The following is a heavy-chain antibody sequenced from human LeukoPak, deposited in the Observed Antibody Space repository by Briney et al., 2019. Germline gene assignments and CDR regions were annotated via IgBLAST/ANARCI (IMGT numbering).Heavy chain of an antibody. CDR2: IKQDGSEK. D-gene: IGHD2-2*01. CDR3: AHGSMYQLDY. CDR1: EFSFITYW. V-gene: IGHV3-7*03. J-gene: IGHJ4*02. Sequence: PGGSLRLSCAASEFSFITYWMSWVRQAPGKGLEWVANIKQDGSEKYYVDSVKGRFTISRDNSKNTLYLQMNSLRAEDTAVYYCAHGSMYQLDYWGQGTLVTVSS.